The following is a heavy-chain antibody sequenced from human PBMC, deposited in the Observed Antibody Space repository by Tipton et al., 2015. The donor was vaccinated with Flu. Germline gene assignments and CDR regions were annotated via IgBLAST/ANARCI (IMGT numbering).Heavy chain of an antibody. Sequence: SLRLSCATSGFTFSSHAMSWARQAPGKGLEWISAISFSSGSIYYADSVRGRFTISRYNSKNTLYLQMDSLRAEDTAVYYCAKEGVLGAFDIWGQGTMVTVSS. CDR1: GFTFSSHA. CDR2: ISFSSGSI. J-gene: IGHJ3*02. D-gene: IGHD3-10*01. CDR3: AKEGVLGAFDI. V-gene: IGHV3-23*01.